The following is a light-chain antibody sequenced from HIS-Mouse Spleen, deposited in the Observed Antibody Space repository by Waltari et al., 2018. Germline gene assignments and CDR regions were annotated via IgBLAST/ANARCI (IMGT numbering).Light chain of an antibody. V-gene: IGLV2-14*03. CDR2: DVS. CDR1: SSDVGGYNY. CDR3: SSYTSSSFNVV. Sequence: QSALTQPASVSGSPGQSITISCTGTSSDVGGYNYVSWYQQHPGKAPKLMIDDVSNRPAGFSNRFSGSKSGNTASLTLSGLQAEDEADYYCSSYTSSSFNVVFGGGTKLTVL. J-gene: IGLJ2*01.